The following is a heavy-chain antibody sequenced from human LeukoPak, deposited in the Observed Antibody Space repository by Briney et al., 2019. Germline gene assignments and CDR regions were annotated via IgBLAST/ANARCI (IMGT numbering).Heavy chain of an antibody. CDR2: IYLSGDT. Sequence: SETLSLTCAVSGDSITNSHWWSWVRQPPGKGLEWIGVIYLSGDTDYNPSLKSRVTISIDKSKNQFSLKLTYVTAADTAVYYCAKDPHTGIAPGYWGQGTLVTVSS. D-gene: IGHD5-18*01. CDR1: GDSITNSHW. J-gene: IGHJ4*02. V-gene: IGHV4-4*02. CDR3: AKDPHTGIAPGY.